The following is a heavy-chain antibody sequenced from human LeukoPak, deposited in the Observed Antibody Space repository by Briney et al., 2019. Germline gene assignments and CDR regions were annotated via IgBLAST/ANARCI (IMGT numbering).Heavy chain of an antibody. CDR3: VSQVVPAAIPDAFDI. D-gene: IGHD2-2*01. J-gene: IGHJ3*02. V-gene: IGHV4-38-2*01. CDR1: GFSISTGYY. CDR2: MYRSGST. Sequence: ETLSLTCAVSGFSISTGYYWGWIRQPPGKGLEWIGSMYRSGSTYYNPSLESRMTISLDTSKNQFSLKLNSVTAADTALYYCVSQVVPAAIPDAFDIWGRGTMVSVSS.